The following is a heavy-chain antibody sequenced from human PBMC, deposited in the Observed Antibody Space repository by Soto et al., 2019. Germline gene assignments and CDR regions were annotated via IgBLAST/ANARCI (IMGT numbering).Heavy chain of an antibody. CDR1: GGSISSYY. J-gene: IGHJ4*02. CDR2: IYYSGST. V-gene: IGHV4-59*08. D-gene: IGHD3-9*01. Sequence: SETLSLTCTVSGGSISSYYWSWIRQPPGKGLEWIGYIYYSGSTNYNPSLKSRVTISVDTSKNRFSLKLSSVTAADTAVYYCARHDQLRYFDWLLGSWGQGTLVTVSS. CDR3: ARHDQLRYFDWLLGS.